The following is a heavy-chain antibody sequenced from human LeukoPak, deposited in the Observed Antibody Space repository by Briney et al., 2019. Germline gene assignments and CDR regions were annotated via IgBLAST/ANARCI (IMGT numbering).Heavy chain of an antibody. CDR2: IYYSGST. CDR3: ARGSAMVRGVISPDWFDP. D-gene: IGHD3-10*01. J-gene: IGHJ5*02. CDR1: GGSISSGNYY. V-gene: IGHV4-30-4*01. Sequence: PSQTLSLTCTVSGGSISSGNYYWSWIRQPPGKGLEWIGYIYYSGSTYYNPSLKSRLTISVDTSKNQFSLKLRSVTAADTAVYYCARGSAMVRGVISPDWFDPWGQGTLVIVSS.